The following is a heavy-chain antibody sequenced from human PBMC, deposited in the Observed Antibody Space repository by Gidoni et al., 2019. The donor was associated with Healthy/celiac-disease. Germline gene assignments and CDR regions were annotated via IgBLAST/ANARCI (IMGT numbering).Heavy chain of an antibody. D-gene: IGHD6-13*01. J-gene: IGHJ5*02. CDR1: GRFFRGYY. CDR3: ASLVTGQQLLNWFDP. V-gene: IGHV4-34*01. CDR2: INHSGST. Sequence: QVQLQQSGAGLLKPSEPLSLTCAVTGRFFRGYYWSWIRQPPGKGLEWIGEINHSGSTNYNPSLKSRVTISVDTSKNQFSLKLSSVTAADTAVYYCASLVTGQQLLNWFDPWGQGTLVTVSS.